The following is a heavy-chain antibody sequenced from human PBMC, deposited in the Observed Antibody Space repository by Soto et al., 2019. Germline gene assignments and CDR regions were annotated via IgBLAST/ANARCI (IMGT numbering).Heavy chain of an antibody. V-gene: IGHV3-23*01. CDR2: IVGSGVNT. D-gene: IGHD6-19*01. CDR3: AKDFGRDSSAWWFDY. J-gene: IGHJ4*02. Sequence: EVQVLESGGGTVQPGGSLRLSCAGSGFTFSRYAMSWVRQAPGKGLEWVSGIVGSGVNTYYADSVTGRFTISRDNSKNTLYLQMNSLRAEDTAIFFCAKDFGRDSSAWWFDYWGQGTLVTVSS. CDR1: GFTFSRYA.